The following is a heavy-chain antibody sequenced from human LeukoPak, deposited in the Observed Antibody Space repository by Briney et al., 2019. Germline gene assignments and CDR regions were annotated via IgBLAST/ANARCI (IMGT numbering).Heavy chain of an antibody. V-gene: IGHV1-18*01. J-gene: IGHJ4*02. CDR2: ISAYNGNT. CDR3: ARALTIVVVTATDPLDY. Sequence: ASVQVSCKASGYTFTSYGISWVRQAPGQGLEWMGWISAYNGNTNYAQKLQGRVTMTTDTSTSTAYMELRSLRSDDTAVYYCARALTIVVVTATDPLDYWGQGTLVTVSS. CDR1: GYTFTSYG. D-gene: IGHD2-21*02.